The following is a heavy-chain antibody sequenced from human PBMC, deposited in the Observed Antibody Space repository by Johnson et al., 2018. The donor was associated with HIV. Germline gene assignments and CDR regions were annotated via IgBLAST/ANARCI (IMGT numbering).Heavy chain of an antibody. CDR3: ARGRASWELYDAFEI. J-gene: IGHJ3*02. CDR2: SGSGGST. V-gene: IGHV3-66*02. D-gene: IGHD1-26*01. Sequence: VQLVESGGGVVQPGRSLRLSCAASGFSVSNNYMNWVRQAPGKGLEWVSAISGSGGSTYYADSVKGRFTISRDNSKNTLYLQMSSLRAGDTAVYYCARGRASWELYDAFEIWGQGTMVIVSS. CDR1: GFSVSNNY.